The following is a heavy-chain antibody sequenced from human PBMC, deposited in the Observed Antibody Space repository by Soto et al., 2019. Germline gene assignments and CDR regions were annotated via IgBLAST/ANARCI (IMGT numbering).Heavy chain of an antibody. V-gene: IGHV1-18*01. CDR3: ARDTRYCSGGSCYSWFDP. CDR2: ISAYNGNT. Sequence: QVQLVQSGAEVKKPGASVKVSCKASGYTFTSYGISWVRQAPGQGLEWMGWISAYNGNTNYAQKVQGRVTMTTDTSTSTAYMELRSLRSDDTAVYYCARDTRYCSGGSCYSWFDPWGQGTLVTVSS. J-gene: IGHJ5*02. CDR1: GYTFTSYG. D-gene: IGHD2-15*01.